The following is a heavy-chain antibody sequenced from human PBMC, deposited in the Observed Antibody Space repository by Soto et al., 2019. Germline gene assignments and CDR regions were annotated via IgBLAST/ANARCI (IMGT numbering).Heavy chain of an antibody. J-gene: IGHJ3*02. CDR2: IDPSDSYT. Sequence: GESLTISCKGSGYSFTSYWISWVRQMPGKGLEWMGRIDPSDSYTNYSPSFQGHVTISADKSISTAYLQWSSLKASDTAMYYCAEGPHYYDSSGDDAFDIWGQGTMVTVSS. D-gene: IGHD3-22*01. CDR1: GYSFTSYW. V-gene: IGHV5-10-1*01. CDR3: AEGPHYYDSSGDDAFDI.